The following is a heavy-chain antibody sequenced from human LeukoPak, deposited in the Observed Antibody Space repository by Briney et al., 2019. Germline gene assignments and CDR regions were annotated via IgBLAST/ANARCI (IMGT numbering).Heavy chain of an antibody. V-gene: IGHV3-74*01. CDR2: INSDGSST. Sequence: GGSLRLSCAASGFNFDDYAMHWVRQPPGKGLEWVSRINSDGSSTSYADSVKGRFTISRDNAKNTLYLQMNSLRAEDTAVYYCARDRYYYDSSGYYYGEGEDAFDIWGQGTMVTVSS. D-gene: IGHD3-22*01. J-gene: IGHJ3*02. CDR3: ARDRYYYDSSGYYYGEGEDAFDI. CDR1: GFNFDDYA.